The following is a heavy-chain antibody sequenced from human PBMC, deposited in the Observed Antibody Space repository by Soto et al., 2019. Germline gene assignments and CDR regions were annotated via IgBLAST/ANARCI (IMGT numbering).Heavy chain of an antibody. V-gene: IGHV3-11*06. CDR2: ITSSSSYT. J-gene: IGHJ4*02. Sequence: QVQVVESGGGLVKPGGSLRLSCAASGFTFSDYYMSWIRQAPGKGLESVSSITSSSSYTNYADSVKGRFTISRDNARNSLYLQMNSLRAEDTAVYYCARSLDYGDYVFDYWGQGALVTVSS. CDR1: GFTFSDYY. D-gene: IGHD4-17*01. CDR3: ARSLDYGDYVFDY.